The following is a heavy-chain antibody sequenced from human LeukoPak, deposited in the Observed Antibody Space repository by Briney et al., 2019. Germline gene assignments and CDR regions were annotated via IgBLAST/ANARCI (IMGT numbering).Heavy chain of an antibody. V-gene: IGHV4-34*01. J-gene: IGHJ4*02. CDR1: GGSFSGYY. CDR2: INHNEST. Sequence: SETLSLTCAVSGGSFSGYYWSWIRQPPGKGLEWIGEINHNESTNYNPYPKRRVSISIDTSKNQISLKLIPVTAADTAVYYCARSKRWYVDYWGQGTLVTVSS. CDR3: ARSKRWYVDY. D-gene: IGHD2-15*01.